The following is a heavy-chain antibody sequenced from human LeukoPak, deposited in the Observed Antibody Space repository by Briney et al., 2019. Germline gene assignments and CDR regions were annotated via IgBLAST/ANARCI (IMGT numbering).Heavy chain of an antibody. D-gene: IGHD2-2*01. CDR2: INHSGST. Sequence: SETPSLTCAVYGGSFSGYYWSWIRQPPGKGLEWIGEINHSGSTNYNPSLKSRVTISVDTSKNQFSLKLSSVTAADTAVYYCARGGFGVVVPAAMVGMDVWGQGTTVTVSS. CDR1: GGSFSGYY. V-gene: IGHV4-34*01. CDR3: ARGGFGVVVPAAMVGMDV. J-gene: IGHJ6*02.